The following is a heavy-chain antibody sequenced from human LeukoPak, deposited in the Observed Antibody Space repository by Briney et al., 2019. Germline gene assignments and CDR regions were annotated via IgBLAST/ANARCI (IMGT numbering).Heavy chain of an antibody. CDR1: DYTYTSYG. V-gene: IGHV1-18*01. CDR2: ISSYNGNT. Sequence: ASVKVSCKASDYTYTSYGISWVRQAPGQGLEWMGWISSYNGNTNYAQKLQGRVTMTTDTSTSTAYMELRSLRCDDTAGYYCARGSLYYYYMDVWGKGTTVTVSS. J-gene: IGHJ6*03. CDR3: ARGSLYYYYMDV.